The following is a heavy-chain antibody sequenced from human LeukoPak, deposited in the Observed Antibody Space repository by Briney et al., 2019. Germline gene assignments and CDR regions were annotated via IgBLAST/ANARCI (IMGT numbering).Heavy chain of an antibody. CDR2: IYSGGET. CDR3: VRDYSNFVQGD. CDR1: GDSISSSHYS. D-gene: IGHD4-11*01. V-gene: IGHV4-39*02. J-gene: IGHJ4*02. Sequence: SETLSLTCTVSGDSISSSHYSWGWIRQSPGKGLEWIGSIYSGGETHYNPSLNSRVTIFLDTSKNRFSLNLISVTATDTAVYYCVRDYSNFVQGDWGQGTLVTVSS.